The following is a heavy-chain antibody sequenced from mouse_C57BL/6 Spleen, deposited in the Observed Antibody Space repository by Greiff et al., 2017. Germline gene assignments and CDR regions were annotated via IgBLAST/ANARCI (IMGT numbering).Heavy chain of an antibody. D-gene: IGHD1-1*01. J-gene: IGHJ2*01. CDR3: ARNEDYYCSGYYFDY. CDR1: GFSLTSYG. V-gene: IGHV2-2*01. Sequence: QVQLQQSGPGLVQPSQSLSIPCTVSGFSLTSYGVHWVRQSPGKGLEWLGVIGSGGSTDYNAAFISRLSISKDNSKSQVFFKMNSLQADDTAIYFCARNEDYYCSGYYFDYWGQGTTLTVSA. CDR2: IGSGGST.